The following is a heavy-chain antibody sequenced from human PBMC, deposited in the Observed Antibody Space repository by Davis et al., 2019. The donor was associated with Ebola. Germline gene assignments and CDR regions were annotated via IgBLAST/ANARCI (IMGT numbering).Heavy chain of an antibody. CDR2: SRASNGNT. J-gene: IGHJ4*02. Sequence: ASVKVSCKASGYTFTGHYIHWVRQAPGQGLEWMGWSRASNGNTHYAQKFQGRVTMTTDTFTTTAYMDLRRLTNDDTAVYYCVKDFWSDDPGYWGQGTLVTVSS. V-gene: IGHV1-18*04. CDR1: GYTFTGHY. D-gene: IGHD3-3*01. CDR3: VKDFWSDDPGY.